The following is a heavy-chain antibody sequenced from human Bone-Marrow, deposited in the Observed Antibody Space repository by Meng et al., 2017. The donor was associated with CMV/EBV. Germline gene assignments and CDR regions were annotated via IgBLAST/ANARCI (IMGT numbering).Heavy chain of an antibody. CDR3: SREIVGATDLTTGMDV. Sequence: ASVKVSCKASGYTFTGYYMHWVRPAPGQGLEWMGWINPNSGGTNYAQKFQGRVTMTRDTSISTAYMELSRLRSDDTAVYYCSREIVGATDLTTGMDVWGQGTTVTVSS. D-gene: IGHD1-26*01. CDR1: GYTFTGYY. CDR2: INPNSGGT. J-gene: IGHJ6*02. V-gene: IGHV1-2*02.